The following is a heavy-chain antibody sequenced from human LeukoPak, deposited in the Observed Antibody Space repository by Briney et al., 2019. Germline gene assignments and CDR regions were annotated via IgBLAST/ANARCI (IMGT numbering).Heavy chain of an antibody. Sequence: SVKVSCKASGFTFTSSAMQWVRQARGQRREWIGWIVVGSGNTNYAQKFQERVTITRDMSTSTAYMELSSLRSEDTAVYYCAADPNSNPGLWGQGTLVTVSS. CDR1: GFTFTSSA. CDR2: IVVGSGNT. CDR3: AADPNSNPGL. D-gene: IGHD4-11*01. J-gene: IGHJ4*02. V-gene: IGHV1-58*02.